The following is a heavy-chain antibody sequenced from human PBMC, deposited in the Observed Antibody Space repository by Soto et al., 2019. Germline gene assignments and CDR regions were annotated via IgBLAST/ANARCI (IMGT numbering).Heavy chain of an antibody. J-gene: IGHJ6*02. V-gene: IGHV1-69*01. Sequence: QVQLVQAGAEVKKPGSSVKVSCQASGGTFGSYAISWVRQAPGQGLEWMGGIIPIPGTANYAQKFQGRVTIAADDSTSSAYTELSRLRSEDTAVYYCARSQGSSTSLEIYYYYYYGMDVWGQGTTVTVS. CDR1: GGTFGSYA. CDR3: ARSQGSSTSLEIYYYYYYGMDV. CDR2: IIPIPGTA. D-gene: IGHD2-2*01.